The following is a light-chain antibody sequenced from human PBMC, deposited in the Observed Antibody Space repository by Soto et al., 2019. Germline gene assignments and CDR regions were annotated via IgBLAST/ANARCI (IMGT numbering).Light chain of an antibody. CDR1: QSVSSSY. Sequence: DIVLTQSPGTLSLSPGERATLSCRASQSVSSSYFAWYQQKPGQAPRLLIVGGSMRATGIPDRFGGSGSGTDFTLTISRLEPEDFAVYYCQKYGNSGTFGQGTKVDIK. CDR2: GGS. CDR3: QKYGNSGT. J-gene: IGKJ2*01. V-gene: IGKV3-20*01.